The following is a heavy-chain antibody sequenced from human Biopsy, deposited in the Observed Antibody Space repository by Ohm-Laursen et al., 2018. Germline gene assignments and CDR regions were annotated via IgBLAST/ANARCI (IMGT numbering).Heavy chain of an antibody. CDR2: ISWDGGSE. J-gene: IGHJ1*01. Sequence: SLRLSCTATGFTLSSYSMNWVRQTPGKGLEWVSGISWDGGSEGYADSVKGRFTISRDNAKNSLFLQMNSLTTEDTALYYCVRGYSSSWSGYLNHWGQGTLVTVSS. CDR3: VRGYSSSWSGYLNH. V-gene: IGHV3-9*01. D-gene: IGHD3-3*01. CDR1: GFTLSSYS.